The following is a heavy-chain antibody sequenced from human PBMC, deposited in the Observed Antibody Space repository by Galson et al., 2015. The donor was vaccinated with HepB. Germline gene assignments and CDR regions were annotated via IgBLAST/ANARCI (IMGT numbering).Heavy chain of an antibody. CDR2: IIPIFGTA. CDR3: ARGGNWPKWFDP. Sequence: SVKVSCKASGGTFSSYAISWVRQAPGQGLEWMGGIIPIFGTANYAQKFQGRVTITADESTSTAYMELSSLRSEDTAVYYCARGGNWPKWFDPWGQGTLVTVSS. CDR1: GGTFSSYA. J-gene: IGHJ5*02. V-gene: IGHV1-69*13.